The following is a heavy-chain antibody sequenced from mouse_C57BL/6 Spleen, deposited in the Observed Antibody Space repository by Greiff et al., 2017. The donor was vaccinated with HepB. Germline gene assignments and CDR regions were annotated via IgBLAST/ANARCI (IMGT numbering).Heavy chain of an antibody. CDR1: GFTFSSYA. CDR3: SRALSYDGDDY. D-gene: IGHD2-3*01. Sequence: EVKLVESGGGLVQPGGSLKLSCAASGFTFSSYAMSWVRQTPEKRLVWVATISDGGSYTYYPDNVKGRFTISRDNAKINLYLQMSHLKSEDTAKFYYSRALSYDGDDYWGEGTTLTVSS. J-gene: IGHJ2*01. CDR2: ISDGGSYT. V-gene: IGHV5-4*03.